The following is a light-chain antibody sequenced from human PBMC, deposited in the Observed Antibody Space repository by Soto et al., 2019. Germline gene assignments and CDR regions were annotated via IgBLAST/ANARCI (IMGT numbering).Light chain of an antibody. J-gene: IGKJ1*01. Sequence: DVQMTQSPSTLSASIGDRVTITCRASQSIDQWLAWFQQKPGKAPKVLIYKASTLQSGVPSRFSASGSGADFTLTISSLQPDCQQYAANSPWTFGQGTKVEI. V-gene: IGKV1-5*03. CDR3: SPWT. CDR2: KAS. CDR1: QSIDQW.